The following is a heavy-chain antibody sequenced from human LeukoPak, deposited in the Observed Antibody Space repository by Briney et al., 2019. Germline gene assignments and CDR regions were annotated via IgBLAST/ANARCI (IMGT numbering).Heavy chain of an antibody. V-gene: IGHV4-4*07. CDR2: IYSSGST. CDR1: GGSINNYF. CDR3: AREQTTGFDQ. Sequence: SETLSLTCTVPGGSINNYFWSWIRQPAGTGLEWMGRIYSSGSTSYNPSLKNRLTISLDKTKNQVSLKLTSVTAADTAMYVCAREQTTGFDQWGQGTLVTVSS. J-gene: IGHJ4*02. D-gene: IGHD4-17*01.